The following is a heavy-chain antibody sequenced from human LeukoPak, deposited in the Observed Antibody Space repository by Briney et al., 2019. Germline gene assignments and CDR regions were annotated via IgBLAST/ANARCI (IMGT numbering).Heavy chain of an antibody. Sequence: GGSLRLSCAASGFPFSNYAMSWVRQAPGKGLVWVSHITSDGRTTRYADSVKGRFTISRDNAKNTLYLQMNSLRAEDTAVYYCARDWSGSLDYWGQGTLVTVSS. CDR2: ITSDGRTT. D-gene: IGHD1-26*01. CDR3: ARDWSGSLDY. V-gene: IGHV3-74*01. J-gene: IGHJ4*02. CDR1: GFPFSNYA.